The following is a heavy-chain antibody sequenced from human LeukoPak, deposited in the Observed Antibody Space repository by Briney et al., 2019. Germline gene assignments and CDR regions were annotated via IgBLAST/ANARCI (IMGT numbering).Heavy chain of an antibody. Sequence: GGSLRLSCAASGFTFSAYTMNWVRQAPGKGLEWVSSISSSFNIYCADSVKGRFTISRDNAKNSLYLQMNSLRAEDTAVYYCARSTGHDYWGQGTLVTVSS. CDR3: ARSTGHDY. D-gene: IGHD2-8*02. CDR2: ISSSFNI. J-gene: IGHJ4*02. V-gene: IGHV3-48*01. CDR1: GFTFSAYT.